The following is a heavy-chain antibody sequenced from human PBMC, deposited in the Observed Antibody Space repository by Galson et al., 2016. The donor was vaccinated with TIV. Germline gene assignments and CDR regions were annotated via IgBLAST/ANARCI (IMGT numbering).Heavy chain of an antibody. J-gene: IGHJ4*02. CDR2: ISAGGGRT. Sequence: SLRLSCAASGFTFSSFAVSCARQASGKGLDWVSDISAGGGRTNYADSVKGRFTFSRDHPKYTLYLQMSSLRAADTAVYFCAKMASSGFDYLRRFDFWGQGTLSTVSS. CDR3: AKMASSGFDYLRRFDF. V-gene: IGHV3-23*01. CDR1: GFTFSSFA. D-gene: IGHD3-22*01.